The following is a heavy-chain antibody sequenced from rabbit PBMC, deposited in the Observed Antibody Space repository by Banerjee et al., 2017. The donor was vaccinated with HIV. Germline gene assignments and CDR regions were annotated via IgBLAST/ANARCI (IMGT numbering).Heavy chain of an antibody. Sequence: QEQLVESGGGLVQPEGSLTLTCTASGFSFSSYYYMCWVRQAPGKGPEWIGCIYTGSGNTYYASWAKGRFTISKTSSTTVTLQMTSLTAADTATYFCARDRGGSVYYVDRLDLWGQGTLVTVS. V-gene: IGHV1S45*01. CDR2: IYTGSGNT. CDR1: GFSFSSYYY. J-gene: IGHJ5*01. D-gene: IGHD1-1*01. CDR3: ARDRGGSVYYVDRLDL.